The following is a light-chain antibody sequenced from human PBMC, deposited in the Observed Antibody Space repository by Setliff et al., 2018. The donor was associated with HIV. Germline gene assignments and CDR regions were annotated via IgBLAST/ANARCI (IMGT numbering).Light chain of an antibody. V-gene: IGLV2-23*02. CDR3: CSYAGDSTYV. CDR1: SSDVGGYNL. CDR2: EVS. J-gene: IGLJ1*01. Sequence: QSVLSQPASVSGSPGQSITISCTGTSSDVGGYNLVSWYQQHPGKAPKLMIYEVSRRPSGVSNRFSGSKSGNTAPLTISGLQAEDEADYYCCSYAGDSTYVFGPGTKVTVL.